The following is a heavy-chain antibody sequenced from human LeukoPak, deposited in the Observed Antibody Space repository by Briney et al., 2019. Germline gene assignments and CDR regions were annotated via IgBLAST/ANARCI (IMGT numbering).Heavy chain of an antibody. CDR2: IKQDGSEK. D-gene: IGHD3-3*01. J-gene: IGHJ3*02. V-gene: IGHV3-7*01. Sequence: GGSLRLSCAASGFTFSSYWMSWVRQAPGKGLEWVANIKQDGSEKYYVDSVKGRFTISRDNAKNSLYLQMNSLRAEDTAVYYCARGPPVKSVPSGAFDIWGQGTMVTVSS. CDR1: GFTFSSYW. CDR3: ARGPPVKSVPSGAFDI.